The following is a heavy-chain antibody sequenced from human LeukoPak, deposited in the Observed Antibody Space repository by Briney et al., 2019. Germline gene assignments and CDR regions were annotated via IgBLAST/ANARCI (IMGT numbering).Heavy chain of an antibody. CDR1: GFIFSSSA. D-gene: IGHD4/OR15-4a*01. CDR3: ARRAGAYSHPYDY. J-gene: IGHJ4*02. Sequence: GGSLRLSCAASGFIFSSSAMSWVRQAPGKGLEWVSSISDNGGNTHYSDSVKGRFTISRDNSKNTLYLQMNSLRAEDTAVYYCARRAGAYSHPYDYWGQGTLVTVSS. CDR2: ISDNGGNT. V-gene: IGHV3-23*01.